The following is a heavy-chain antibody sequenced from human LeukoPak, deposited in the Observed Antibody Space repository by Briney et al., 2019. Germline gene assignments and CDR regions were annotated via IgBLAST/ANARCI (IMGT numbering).Heavy chain of an antibody. Sequence: SETLCLTCAVYGGSFSGYYWSWIRQPPGKGLEWIGEINHSGSTNYNPSLKSRVTLSVDTSTNPFSLKLSSVSAADTAVDYCASLYYYESSGYPAAYNWFDPWGQGTLVTVSS. D-gene: IGHD3-22*01. J-gene: IGHJ5*02. V-gene: IGHV4-34*01. CDR1: GGSFSGYY. CDR3: ASLYYYESSGYPAAYNWFDP. CDR2: INHSGST.